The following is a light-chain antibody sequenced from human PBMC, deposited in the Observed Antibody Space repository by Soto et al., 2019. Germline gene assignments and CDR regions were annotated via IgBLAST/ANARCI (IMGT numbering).Light chain of an antibody. CDR2: HAS. V-gene: IGKV1-5*01. J-gene: IGKJ1*01. Sequence: IQLTQSPSTLPASVGDRVTLTCRASESISNWLAWYQHKPGTAPKLLIYHASILETAVPSRFSANGSGTEFTLTISSLQPSDFATYYCQQYRTYSFDQGSRVDIK. CDR1: ESISNW. CDR3: QQYRTYS.